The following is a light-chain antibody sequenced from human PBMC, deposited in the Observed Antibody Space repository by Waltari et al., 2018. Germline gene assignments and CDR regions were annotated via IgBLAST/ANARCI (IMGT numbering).Light chain of an antibody. CDR3: SSYSSSSSVYV. V-gene: IGLV2-14*01. CDR1: SSDVGGYKY. J-gene: IGLJ1*01. CDR2: EVS. Sequence: QSALTQPASVSGSPGQSITISCTGSSSDVGGYKYVSWYQQEPGKAPKPIIYEVSNRPSGVSNRCSASKSGNTASLTISGLQAEDEADYYCSSYSSSSSVYVFGTGTKVTVL.